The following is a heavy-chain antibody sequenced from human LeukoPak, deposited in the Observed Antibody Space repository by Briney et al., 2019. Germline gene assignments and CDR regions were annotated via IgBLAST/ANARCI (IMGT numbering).Heavy chain of an antibody. J-gene: IGHJ6*03. D-gene: IGHD2-2*01. CDR3: ARGRVPAANYYYYMDV. Sequence: ASVKVSCKASGYTFTSYDINWVRQAPGQGLEWMGWMNSNSGNTGYAQKFQGRVTITRNTSISTAYMELSSLRSEDTAVYYCARGRVPAANYYYYMDVWGKGTTVTVSS. V-gene: IGHV1-8*03. CDR1: GYTFTSYD. CDR2: MNSNSGNT.